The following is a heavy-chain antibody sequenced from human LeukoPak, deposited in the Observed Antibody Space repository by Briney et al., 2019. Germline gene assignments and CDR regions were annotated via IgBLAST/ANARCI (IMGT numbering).Heavy chain of an antibody. V-gene: IGHV3-11*04. D-gene: IGHD6-19*01. Sequence: GGSLRLSCAASGFTFSDYYMTWLRQAPGKGLEWVSYISSSGSTIYYADSVKGRFTISRDNSKNTLYLQMNSLRAEDTAVYYCARDRGKGWSSYYYYMDVWGKGTTVTVSS. CDR3: ARDRGKGWSSYYYYMDV. J-gene: IGHJ6*03. CDR1: GFTFSDYY. CDR2: ISSSGSTI.